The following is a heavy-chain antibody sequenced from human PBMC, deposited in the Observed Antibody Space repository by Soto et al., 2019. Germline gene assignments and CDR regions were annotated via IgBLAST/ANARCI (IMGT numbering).Heavy chain of an antibody. CDR2: ISYDGSNK. V-gene: IGHV3-30-3*01. Sequence: QVQLVESGGGVVQPGRSLRLSCAASAFTFSSYAMHWVRQAPGKGLEWVAVISYDGSNKYYADSVKGRFTISRDNSKNTLYLQMNSLRAEDTAVYYCARDLSGYLYYSDYWGQGTLVTVSS. D-gene: IGHD2-21*01. CDR3: ARDLSGYLYYSDY. J-gene: IGHJ4*02. CDR1: AFTFSSYA.